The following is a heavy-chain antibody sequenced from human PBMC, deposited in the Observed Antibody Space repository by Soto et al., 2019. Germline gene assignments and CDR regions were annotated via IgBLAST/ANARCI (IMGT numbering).Heavy chain of an antibody. J-gene: IGHJ1*01. CDR1: GGTFSSST. Sequence: QVQLVQSGAEVRRPGSSVSVSCKASGGTFSSSTISWVRQAPGQGLEWVGGITPIFGKANYAQKFQGRVTITADESTSTAYMELSSLRSEDTALYFCARGWGSDSTTYYYAYWGQGTSVTVSS. CDR2: ITPIFGKA. V-gene: IGHV1-69*01. CDR3: ARGWGSDSTTYYYAY. D-gene: IGHD3-22*01.